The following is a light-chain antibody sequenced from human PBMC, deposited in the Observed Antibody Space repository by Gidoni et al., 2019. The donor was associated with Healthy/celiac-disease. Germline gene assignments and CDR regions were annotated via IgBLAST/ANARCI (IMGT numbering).Light chain of an antibody. V-gene: IGKV3-11*01. Sequence: EIVLTQSPATLSLSPGERATLSGRTSQSVNIYLAWYQQKPGQAPRLLIYDAFNRATSSPARFSGSGSESDFTLTSSRLEPEDFAVYYCQQRSNWTFGQGTKVEIK. CDR1: QSVNIY. J-gene: IGKJ1*01. CDR3: QQRSNWT. CDR2: DAF.